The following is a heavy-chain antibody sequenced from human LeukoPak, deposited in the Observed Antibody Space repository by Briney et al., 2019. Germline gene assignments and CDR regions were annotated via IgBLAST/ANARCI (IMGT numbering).Heavy chain of an antibody. CDR1: GYTFTDYA. Sequence: ASVKVSCKPSGYTFTDYAINWVRQAPGQGLEYMGWVNTDTGNPTYAQGFTGRFVFSSDSSVSTAYLQITSLKADDSAIYFCASCNDSSGYFAYWGQGTLITVSS. D-gene: IGHD3-22*01. J-gene: IGHJ4*02. CDR3: ASCNDSSGYFAY. CDR2: VNTDTGNP. V-gene: IGHV7-4-1*02.